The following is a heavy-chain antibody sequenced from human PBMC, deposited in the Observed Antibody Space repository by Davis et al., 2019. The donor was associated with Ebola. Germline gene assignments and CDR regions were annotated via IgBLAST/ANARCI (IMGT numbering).Heavy chain of an antibody. J-gene: IGHJ6*02. CDR3: ARSTIFGVVVDGMDV. D-gene: IGHD3-3*01. CDR1: GYSFTSYW. V-gene: IGHV5-51*01. CDR2: IYPGDSDT. Sequence: GESLKISCQGSGYSFTSYWIGWVRQMPGKGLEWMGIIYPGDSDTRYSPSFQGQVTISADKSINTAYLQWSSLKASDTAMYYCARSTIFGVVVDGMDVWGQGTTVTVSS.